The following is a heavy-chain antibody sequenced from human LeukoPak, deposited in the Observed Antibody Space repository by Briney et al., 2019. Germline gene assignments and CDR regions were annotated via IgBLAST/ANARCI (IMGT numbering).Heavy chain of an antibody. CDR2: ISTDGSDT. CDR1: GFTFNTYW. J-gene: IGHJ4*02. D-gene: IGHD5/OR15-5a*01. CDR3: ARSYGAIVYDF. Sequence: PGGSLRLSCAASGFTFNTYWMHWIRQAPGKGLVWVSRISTDGSDTDYADSVKGRFTISRDNAKSTLYLQMNSLRAEDTAVYFCARSYGAIVYDFWGQGTLVTVSS. V-gene: IGHV3-74*01.